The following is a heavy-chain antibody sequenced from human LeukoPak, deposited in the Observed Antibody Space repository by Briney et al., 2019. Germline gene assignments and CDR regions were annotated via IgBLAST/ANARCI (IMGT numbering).Heavy chain of an antibody. V-gene: IGHV3-30*03. J-gene: IGHJ4*02. D-gene: IGHD3-10*01. CDR1: GFTFSRYG. CDR2: TSYDGTKK. Sequence: GRSLRLSCAASGFTFSRYGMHWVRQAPGKGLEWVAVTSYDGTKKDYADHVKGRFTISRDNSQNTLYLQMNSLRAEDTAVYYCARVGYYASGPFSYFDYRGQGTLVTVSS. CDR3: ARVGYYASGPFSYFDY.